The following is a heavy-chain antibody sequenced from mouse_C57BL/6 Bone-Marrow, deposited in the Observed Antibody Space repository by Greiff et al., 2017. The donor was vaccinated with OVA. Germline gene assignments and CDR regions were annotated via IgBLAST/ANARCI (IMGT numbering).Heavy chain of an antibody. V-gene: IGHV1-74*01. J-gene: IGHJ2*01. CDR3: EIGGIYYCSSRIFDY. CDR2: IHPSDSDA. CDR1: GYTFTSYW. D-gene: IGHD1-1*01. Sequence: VKPGASVKVSCKASGYTFTSYWMHWVKQWPGQGLEWIGRIHPSDSDANYYQKFKGKATLTVDKYSSTANMELSSLRSENSAVYYGEIGGIYYCSSRIFDYWGQGTTLTVSS.